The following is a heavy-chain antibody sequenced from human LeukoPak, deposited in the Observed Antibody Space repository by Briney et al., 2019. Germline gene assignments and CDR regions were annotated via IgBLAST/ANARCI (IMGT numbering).Heavy chain of an antibody. J-gene: IGHJ5*02. CDR2: IYYSGST. D-gene: IGHD6-19*01. Sequence: PSETLSLTCTVSGGSISSYYWSWIRQPPGKGLEWIGYIYYSGSTNYNPSLKSRVTISVDTSKNQFSLKLSSVTAADTAVYYCAREIAVAGKNWFDPWGQGTLVTVSS. CDR1: GGSISSYY. V-gene: IGHV4-59*01. CDR3: AREIAVAGKNWFDP.